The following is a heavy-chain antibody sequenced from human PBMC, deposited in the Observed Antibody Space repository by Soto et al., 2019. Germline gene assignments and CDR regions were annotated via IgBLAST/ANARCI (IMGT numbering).Heavy chain of an antibody. V-gene: IGHV1-8*01. CDR1: GYTFPSYD. CDR3: ARPAATHGWNGSGADKYYFNF. D-gene: IGHD1-1*01. Sequence: GASVKVCCKASGYTFPSYDIYCVRQATGQVLEWMGWMNPNTANSAYAQKLHGRVTMTSYTSISTAPRQLRSLSSDDPAGYYCARPAATHGWNGSGADKYYFNFWGQGTLVTVSS. J-gene: IGHJ4*02. CDR2: MNPNTANS.